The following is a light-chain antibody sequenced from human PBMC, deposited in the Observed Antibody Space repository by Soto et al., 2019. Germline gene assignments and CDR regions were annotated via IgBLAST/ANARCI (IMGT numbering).Light chain of an antibody. V-gene: IGLV2-23*02. CDR3: CSYGGSSTFPYV. CDR2: EVT. Sequence: QSVLAQPASVSGSPEQSITISCTGTSSDVGTYNLVSWYQQHPGKAPKLIIYEVTERPSGVSNRFSGSKFGNTASLTISGLLPEDEADYYCCSYGGSSTFPYVSGNRTKVTVL. CDR1: SSDVGTYNL. J-gene: IGLJ1*01.